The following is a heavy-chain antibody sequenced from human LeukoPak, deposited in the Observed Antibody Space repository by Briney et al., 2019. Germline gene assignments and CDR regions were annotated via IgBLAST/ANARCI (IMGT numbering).Heavy chain of an antibody. CDR1: GFSLSTSGMC. Sequence: ESGPALVKPTQTLTLTCTFSGFSLSTSGMCVSWIRRPPGKALEWLARIDWDDDKYYSTSLKTRLTISKDTSKNQVVLTMTNMDPVDTATYYCARSRTIAVAGATFDYWGQGTLVTVSS. V-gene: IGHV2-70*11. CDR2: IDWDDDK. CDR3: ARSRTIAVAGATFDY. J-gene: IGHJ4*02. D-gene: IGHD6-19*01.